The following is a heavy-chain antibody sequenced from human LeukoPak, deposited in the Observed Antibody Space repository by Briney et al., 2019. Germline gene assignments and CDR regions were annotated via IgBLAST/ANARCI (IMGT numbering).Heavy chain of an antibody. J-gene: IGHJ3*02. CDR2: IHYTGST. V-gene: IGHV4-61*01. D-gene: IGHD2-21*02. CDR3: ARTSLDPLPKAFDI. Sequence: SETLSLTCTVSGGSVSSGSYHWSWIRQPPGKGLEWIGYIHYTGSTNYNPSLKSRVTISVDTSKNQFSLKLSSVTAADTAVYYCARTSLDPLPKAFDIWGQGAMVTVSS. CDR1: GGSVSSGSYH.